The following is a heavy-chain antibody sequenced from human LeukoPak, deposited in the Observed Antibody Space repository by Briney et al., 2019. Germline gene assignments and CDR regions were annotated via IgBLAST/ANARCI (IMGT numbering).Heavy chain of an antibody. CDR2: ISYDGSNK. D-gene: IGHD3-10*01. CDR3: ARLLWFGELLFDAFDI. V-gene: IGHV3-30-3*01. J-gene: IGHJ3*02. Sequence: GGSLRLSCAASGFTFSSYAMHWVRQAPGKGLEWVAVISYDGSNKYYADSVKGRFTISRDNSKNTLYLQMNSLRAEDTAVYYCARLLWFGELLFDAFDIWGQGTMVTVSS. CDR1: GFTFSSYA.